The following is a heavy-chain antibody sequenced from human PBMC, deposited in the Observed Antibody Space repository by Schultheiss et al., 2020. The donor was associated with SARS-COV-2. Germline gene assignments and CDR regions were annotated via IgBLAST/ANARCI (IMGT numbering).Heavy chain of an antibody. CDR2: IYYSGST. V-gene: IGHV4-38-2*01. D-gene: IGHD3-10*01. CDR1: GYSISSGYY. J-gene: IGHJ2*01. Sequence: SETLSLTCAVSGYSISSGYYWGWIRQPAGKGLEWIGRIYYSGSTNYNPSLKSRVTISVDTSKNQFSLKLSSVTAADTAVYYCARTLGDGHWYFDLWGRGTLVTVSS. CDR3: ARTLGDGHWYFDL.